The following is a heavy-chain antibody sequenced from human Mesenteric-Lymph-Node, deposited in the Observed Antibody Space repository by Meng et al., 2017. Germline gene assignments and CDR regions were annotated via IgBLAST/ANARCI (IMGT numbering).Heavy chain of an antibody. V-gene: IGHV1-2*06. Sequence: VKVLRSQWTYSLQARETPCTIYDMHCVRQSPVQGLVCMGRINPNSGGTNYAQKFQGRVTMTRDTSISTAYMELSRLRSDDTAVYYCARGVGYYGSGSYPPTDYWGQGTLVTVSS. CDR3: ARGVGYYGSGSYPPTDY. J-gene: IGHJ4*02. CDR1: ETPCTIYD. D-gene: IGHD3-10*01. CDR2: INPNSGGT.